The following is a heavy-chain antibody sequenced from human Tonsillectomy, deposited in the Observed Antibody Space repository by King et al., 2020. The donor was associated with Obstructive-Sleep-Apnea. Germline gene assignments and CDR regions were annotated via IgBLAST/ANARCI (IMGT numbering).Heavy chain of an antibody. CDR3: ARGPSLGEENDY. Sequence: QLQESGPGLVKPSETLSLTCTVSGDSISTSYYWTWIRQPPGRGLEWIGTIDYSWSTYYNPSLKSRVTISVDTSKNQFSLNLRSVTAADTAVYYCARGPSLGEENDYWGQGTLVTVSS. CDR2: IDYSWST. CDR1: GDSISTSYY. J-gene: IGHJ4*02. D-gene: IGHD2-21*01. V-gene: IGHV4-39*07.